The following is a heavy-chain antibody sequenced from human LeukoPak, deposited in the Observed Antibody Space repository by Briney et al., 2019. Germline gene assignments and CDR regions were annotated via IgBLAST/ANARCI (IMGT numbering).Heavy chain of an antibody. CDR2: ISSNGGST. V-gene: IGHV3-64*01. D-gene: IGHD2/OR15-2a*01. CDR1: GFTFSSYA. Sequence: PGGSLRLSCAASGFTFSSYAMHWVRQAPGKGLEYVSAISSNGGSTYYANSVKGRFTISRDNSKNTLYPQMGSLRAEDMAVYYCAREDPSMVNWFDPWGQGTLVTVSS. J-gene: IGHJ5*02. CDR3: AREDPSMVNWFDP.